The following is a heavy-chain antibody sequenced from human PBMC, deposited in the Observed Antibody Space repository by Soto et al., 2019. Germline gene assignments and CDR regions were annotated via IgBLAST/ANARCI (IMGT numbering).Heavy chain of an antibody. CDR2: INSDGSST. Sequence: WGSLRLSCAASGFTFSNYWMHWVRQAPGKGLVWVSRINSDGSSTTYADSVKGRFTISRDNAKNTLYLQMNSLIVEDTAVYYSARDNNGWDFWGQGTLVTVSS. CDR1: GFTFSNYW. V-gene: IGHV3-74*01. CDR3: ARDNNGWDF. J-gene: IGHJ4*02. D-gene: IGHD6-19*01.